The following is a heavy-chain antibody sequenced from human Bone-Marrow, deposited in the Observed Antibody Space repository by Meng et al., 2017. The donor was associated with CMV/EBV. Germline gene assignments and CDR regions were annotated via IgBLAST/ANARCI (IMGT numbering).Heavy chain of an antibody. CDR2: IYWNDDK. CDR1: GVV. V-gene: IGHV2-5*01. J-gene: IGHJ5*02. D-gene: IGHD3-3*01. CDR3: AHLLTYYDFWSGPEGGYNWFDP. Sequence: GVVVAWIRQPPGKALELLALIYWNDDKRYSPSLKSRLTITKDTSKNQVVLTMTNMDPVDTATYYCAHLLTYYDFWSGPEGGYNWFDPWGQGTLVTVSS.